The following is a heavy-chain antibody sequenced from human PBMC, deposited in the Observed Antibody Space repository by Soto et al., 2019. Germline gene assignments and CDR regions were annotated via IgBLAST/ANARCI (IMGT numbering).Heavy chain of an antibody. D-gene: IGHD6-19*01. CDR3: ARGIRYSSGLDFDY. J-gene: IGHJ4*02. CDR2: IIPMFGTP. Sequence: QVQLVQSGAEVKKPGSSVRVSCKASGDTFISYAFSWVRQAPGQGLEWMGAIIPMFGTPNYAQKFQDRVTIAADRSTSTAYMDLRSLRSEDTAVYYCARGIRYSSGLDFDYWGQGTLVTVSS. V-gene: IGHV1-69*06. CDR1: GDTFISYA.